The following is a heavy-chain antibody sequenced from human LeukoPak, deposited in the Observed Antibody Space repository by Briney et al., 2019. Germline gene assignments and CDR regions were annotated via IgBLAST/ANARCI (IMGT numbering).Heavy chain of an antibody. J-gene: IGHJ3*02. CDR3: ARDRKVLRFLEWFSADAFDI. V-gene: IGHV1-18*01. D-gene: IGHD3-3*01. Sequence: ASVKVSCKASGGTFSSHAISWVRQAPGQGLEWMGWISAYNGNTNYAQKLQGRVTMTTDTSTSTAYMELRSLRSDDTAVYYCARDRKVLRFLEWFSADAFDIWGQGTMVTVSS. CDR1: GGTFSSHA. CDR2: ISAYNGNT.